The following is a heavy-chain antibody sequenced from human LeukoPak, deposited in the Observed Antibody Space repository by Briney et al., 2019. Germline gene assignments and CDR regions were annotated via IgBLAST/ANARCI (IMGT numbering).Heavy chain of an antibody. Sequence: GGSLRLSCSASGFTFNSYPVHWVRQAPGKGLEYVSGISRNGGSTYYADSVKGRFTISRDNSKNTLYLEMNSLRAEDTAVYYCARDRYYYDSSGYYYDYWGQGTLVTVSS. CDR1: GFTFNSYP. D-gene: IGHD3-22*01. V-gene: IGHV3-64*04. J-gene: IGHJ4*02. CDR3: ARDRYYYDSSGYYYDY. CDR2: ISRNGGST.